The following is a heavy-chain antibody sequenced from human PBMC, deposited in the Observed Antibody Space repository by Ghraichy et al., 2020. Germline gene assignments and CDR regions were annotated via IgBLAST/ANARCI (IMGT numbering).Heavy chain of an antibody. CDR2: ISSSSSYI. J-gene: IGHJ3*02. CDR1: GFTFSSYS. Sequence: GGSLRLSCAASGFTFSSYSMNWVRQAPGKGLEWVTSISSSSSYIYYADSVKGRFTISRDNAKNSLYLRMNSLRAEDTAVYYCATLVPYDILTEPDAFDIWGQGTMVTVSS. V-gene: IGHV3-21*01. CDR3: ATLVPYDILTEPDAFDI. D-gene: IGHD3-9*01.